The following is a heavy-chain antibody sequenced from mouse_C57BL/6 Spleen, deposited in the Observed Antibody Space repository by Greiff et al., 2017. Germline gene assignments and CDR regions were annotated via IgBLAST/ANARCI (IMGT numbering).Heavy chain of an antibody. CDR3: ASGYLSNYCFAY. Sequence: VKLQQPGAGLVKPGASVKLSCKASGYTFSSYWMRWVQQSPGQGLEWIGMIHPNSGSTNYNEKFKSKVTLTIDKSSSTAYMQLSSLTSEDSAVYYCASGYLSNYCFAYWGQGTLVTFSA. CDR2: IHPNSGST. D-gene: IGHD2-5*01. V-gene: IGHV1-64*01. CDR1: GYTFSSYW. J-gene: IGHJ3*01.